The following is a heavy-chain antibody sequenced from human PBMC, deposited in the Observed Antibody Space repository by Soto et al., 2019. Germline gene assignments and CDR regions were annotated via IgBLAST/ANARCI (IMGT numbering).Heavy chain of an antibody. CDR1: GGSISGSSFY. CDR2: ISSNGAT. D-gene: IGHD4-17*01. Sequence: SETLSLTCSVSGGSISGSSFYWGWIRQSPGKGLEWIASISSNGATHYNPSLKGRLTISADTSMNLFSVELKSVTAADTAMYYCARHETLHGDYEYWGKGSLVTV. V-gene: IGHV4-39*01. CDR3: ARHETLHGDYEY. J-gene: IGHJ4*02.